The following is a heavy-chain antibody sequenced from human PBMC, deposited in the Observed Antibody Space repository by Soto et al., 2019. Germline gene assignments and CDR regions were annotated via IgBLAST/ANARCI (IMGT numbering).Heavy chain of an antibody. CDR2: ISSNGRTT. CDR3: VKGVVTAHSLVGGAFDI. J-gene: IGHJ3*02. Sequence: EVQLVESGGDLVQPGGSLRLSCSASGFSFTTYAMHWVRQAPGKGLEYVSAISSNGRTTYYADSVKDRFTISRDNSKNTLFLQMSSLRTEDTAVYYCVKGVVTAHSLVGGAFDIWGQGTMVTVSS. V-gene: IGHV3-64D*08. CDR1: GFSFTTYA. D-gene: IGHD2-21*02.